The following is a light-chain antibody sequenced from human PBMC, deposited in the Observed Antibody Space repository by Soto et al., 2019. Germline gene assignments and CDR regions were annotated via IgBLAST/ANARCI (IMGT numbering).Light chain of an antibody. J-gene: IGLJ2*01. Sequence: QSASVSGSPGQSITISCTGSSSDVGGHNYVSWYQQHPGKAPKLIIYDVNNRPSGVSDRFSGSKSGSTASLTISGLQAEDEADYYCSSYSSSSNLLFGGGTKLTVL. CDR2: DVN. CDR1: SSDVGGHNY. CDR3: SSYSSSSNLL. V-gene: IGLV2-14*03.